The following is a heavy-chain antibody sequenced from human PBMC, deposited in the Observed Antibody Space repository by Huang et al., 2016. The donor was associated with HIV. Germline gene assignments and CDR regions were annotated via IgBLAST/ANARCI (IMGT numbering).Heavy chain of an antibody. Sequence: QVQLHQWGAGLLKPSETLSLTCAVYGGSLSGDYWSWIRQPPGKGLEWIGEINHSGSTNYSPSLMSRVSVSVDRSKNQFSLKLSSVIAADTAMYYCARNYDSSGYDAFDIWGQGTMVIVSS. CDR2: INHSGST. CDR3: ARNYDSSGYDAFDI. V-gene: IGHV4-34*01. J-gene: IGHJ3*02. CDR1: GGSLSGDY. D-gene: IGHD3-22*01.